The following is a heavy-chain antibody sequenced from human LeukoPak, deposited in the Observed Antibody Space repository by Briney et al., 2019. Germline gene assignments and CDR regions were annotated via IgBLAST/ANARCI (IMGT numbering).Heavy chain of an antibody. CDR2: INPSGGST. V-gene: IGHV1-46*01. CDR1: VYTFTIYY. Sequence: ASVNVSFKSSVYTFTIYYMHWVRQAPGQGLEWMGIINPSGGSTSYAQKFQGRVTMTRDTSTSTVYMELSSLRSEDTAVYYCARGQWPPPEDYWGQGTLVTVSS. CDR3: ARGQWPPPEDY. J-gene: IGHJ4*02. D-gene: IGHD6-19*01.